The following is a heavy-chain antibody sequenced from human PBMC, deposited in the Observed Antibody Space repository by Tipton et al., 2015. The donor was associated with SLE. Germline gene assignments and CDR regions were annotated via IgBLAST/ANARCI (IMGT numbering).Heavy chain of an antibody. V-gene: IGHV4-4*07. CDR3: ARETYCSGGSCYRRWYFDL. CDR1: DGSISDYY. J-gene: IGHJ2*01. Sequence: TLSLTCTVSDGSISDYYWTWIRQPAGEGLEWIGRIYASGSTNYNPSLRSRAAMSVDTSKSQFSLKLSSVTAADTAVYYCARETYCSGGSCYRRWYFDLWGRGTLVTVSS. D-gene: IGHD2-15*01. CDR2: IYASGST.